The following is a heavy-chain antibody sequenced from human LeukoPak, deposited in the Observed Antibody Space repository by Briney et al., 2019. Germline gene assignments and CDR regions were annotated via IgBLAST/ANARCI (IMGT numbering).Heavy chain of an antibody. D-gene: IGHD2-2*01. CDR2: ISGSGGST. CDR1: GFTFSSYA. J-gene: IGHJ4*02. CDR3: AKDIVVVPAAMLVFEREPETNSFDY. Sequence: PGGSLRLSCAASGFTFSSYAMSWVRQAPGKGLEWVSAISGSGGSTYYADSVKGRFTISRDNSKNTLYLQMNSLRAEDTAVYYCAKDIVVVPAAMLVFEREPETNSFDYWGQGTLVTVSS. V-gene: IGHV3-23*01.